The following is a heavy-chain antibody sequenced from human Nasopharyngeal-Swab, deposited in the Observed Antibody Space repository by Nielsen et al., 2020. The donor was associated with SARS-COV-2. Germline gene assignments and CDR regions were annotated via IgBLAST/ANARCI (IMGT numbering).Heavy chain of an antibody. V-gene: IGHV3-11*04. D-gene: IGHD4-17*01. J-gene: IGHJ4*02. CDR3: ARDRLYGDYVDY. CDR1: GFTVSSNY. Sequence: GESLKISCAASGFTVSSNYMSWVRQAPGKGLEWVSYITSSGDTRYYADSVKGRFTISRDNAKNSLYMQMNSLRAEDTAVYYCARDRLYGDYVDYWGQGALVTVSS. CDR2: ITSSGDTR.